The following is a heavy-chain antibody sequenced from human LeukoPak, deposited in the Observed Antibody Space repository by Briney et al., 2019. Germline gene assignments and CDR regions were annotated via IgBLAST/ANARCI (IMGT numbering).Heavy chain of an antibody. Sequence: SETLSLTCTVSGGSISSSSYYWGWIRQPPGKGLEWIGSIYYSGSTYYNPSLKSRVTISVDTSKNQFSLKLSSVTAADTAVYYCARGYESAEDAFDIWGQGTMVTVSS. J-gene: IGHJ3*02. CDR2: IYYSGST. V-gene: IGHV4-39*07. CDR1: GGSISSSSYY. D-gene: IGHD6-13*01. CDR3: ARGYESAEDAFDI.